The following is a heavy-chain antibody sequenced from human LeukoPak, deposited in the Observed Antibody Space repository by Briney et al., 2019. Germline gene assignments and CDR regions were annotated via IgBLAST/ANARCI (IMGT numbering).Heavy chain of an antibody. CDR1: GFTCSSYE. CDR2: SSSGGSTT. CDR3: ARVQQPSGIQGYYYGMDV. D-gene: IGHD6-13*01. V-gene: IGHV3-48*03. Sequence: GGYLRLSCAASGFTCSSYEMKWVRQAPGKGLEWVSYSSSGGSTTYYADSVKGRFTISRDNAKNSLYLQMNSLRAEDTAVYYCARVQQPSGIQGYYYGMDVWGQGTTVTVSS. J-gene: IGHJ6*02.